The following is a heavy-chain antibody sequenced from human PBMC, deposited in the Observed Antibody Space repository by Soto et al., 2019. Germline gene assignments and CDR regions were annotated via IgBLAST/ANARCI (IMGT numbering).Heavy chain of an antibody. D-gene: IGHD2-21*02. CDR3: ARAICGGDCYPWDYYYGMDF. Sequence: GESLKISCKGSGYSFTSYWIGWVRQMPGKGLEWMGIIYPGDSDTRYSPSFQGQVTISADKSISTAYLQWSSLKASDTAMYYCARAICGGDCYPWDYYYGMDFWGQGNPVTGS. J-gene: IGHJ6*02. CDR1: GYSFTSYW. CDR2: IYPGDSDT. V-gene: IGHV5-51*01.